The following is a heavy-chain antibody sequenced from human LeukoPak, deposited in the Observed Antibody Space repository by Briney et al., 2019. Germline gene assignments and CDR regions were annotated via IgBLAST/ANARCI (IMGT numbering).Heavy chain of an antibody. Sequence: GGSLRFSCAASGFTVSNNYMSWVRQAPGKGLEWVSVIYSDGGTFYSDSVKGRFTISRDYFKNTLYLQMNSLRADDTAVYYCARDSSGPAFWGQGTLVTVSS. J-gene: IGHJ4*02. V-gene: IGHV3-53*01. D-gene: IGHD6-19*01. CDR2: IYSDGGT. CDR3: ARDSSGPAF. CDR1: GFTVSNNY.